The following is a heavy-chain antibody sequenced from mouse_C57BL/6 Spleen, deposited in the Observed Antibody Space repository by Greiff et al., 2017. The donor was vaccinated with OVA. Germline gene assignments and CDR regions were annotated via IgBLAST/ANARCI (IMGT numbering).Heavy chain of an antibody. V-gene: IGHV1-76*01. Sequence: VQLQESGAELVRPGASVKLSCKASGYTFTDYYINWVKQRPGQGLEWIARIYPGSGNTYYNEKFKGKATLTAEKSSSTAYMQLSSLTSEDSAVYFCADYDGYWGQGTTLTVSS. CDR1: GYTFTDYY. CDR2: IYPGSGNT. D-gene: IGHD2-4*01. J-gene: IGHJ2*01. CDR3: ADYDGY.